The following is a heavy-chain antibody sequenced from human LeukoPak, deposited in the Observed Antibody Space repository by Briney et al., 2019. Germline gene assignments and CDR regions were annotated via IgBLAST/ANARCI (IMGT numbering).Heavy chain of an antibody. J-gene: IGHJ3*02. V-gene: IGHV4-59*01. D-gene: IGHD6-13*01. Sequence: SETLSLTCTVSGGSISSYYWSWIRQPPGKGLEWIGYIYYSGSTNYSPSLKSRVTISVDTSKNQFSLKLSSVTAADTAVYYCARDIAAAGTYAFDIWGQGTMATVSS. CDR1: GGSISSYY. CDR2: IYYSGST. CDR3: ARDIAAAGTYAFDI.